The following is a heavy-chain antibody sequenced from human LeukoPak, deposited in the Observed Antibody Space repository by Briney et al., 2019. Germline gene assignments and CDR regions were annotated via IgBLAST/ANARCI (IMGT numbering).Heavy chain of an antibody. J-gene: IGHJ4*02. CDR2: INGRGDST. Sequence: GGSLRLSCAASGFTFSSYAMSWVRQAPGKGLEWVSGINGRGDSTVYAASVEGRFTISRDNSKNTLYLQMNSLRVEDTAVYYCARAVYSGSYSPFDSWGQGTLVTVSS. CDR3: ARAVYSGSYSPFDS. V-gene: IGHV3-23*01. D-gene: IGHD1-26*01. CDR1: GFTFSSYA.